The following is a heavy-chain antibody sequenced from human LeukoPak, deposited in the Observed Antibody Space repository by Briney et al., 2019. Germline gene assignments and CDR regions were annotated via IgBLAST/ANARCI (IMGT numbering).Heavy chain of an antibody. V-gene: IGHV3-30*02. CDR2: LRSGGNDK. J-gene: IGHJ4*02. CDR1: GFSFSTAD. Sequence: GGSLTLPCAASGFSFSTADMHWVRQAPGKGLEWVAFLRSGGNDKYYAGSVKGRFTISRDNSKNTLFLQMNSLRAEDTAVYYCAKDLFGSGSYEYWGQGTLVTVSS. CDR3: AKDLFGSGSYEY. D-gene: IGHD3-10*01.